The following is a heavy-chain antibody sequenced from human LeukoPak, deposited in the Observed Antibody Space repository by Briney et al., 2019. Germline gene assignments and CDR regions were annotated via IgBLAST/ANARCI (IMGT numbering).Heavy chain of an antibody. CDR2: ISGSGGST. J-gene: IGHJ4*02. CDR1: GFTFSSYG. Sequence: PGGSLRLSCAASGFTFSSYGMSWVRQAPGKGLEWVAAISGSGGSTYYADSVKGRFTISRDNSKNTLYLQMNSLRAEDTAVYYCAKKMGRIAAAGTDYWGQGTLVTVSS. V-gene: IGHV3-23*01. D-gene: IGHD6-13*01. CDR3: AKKMGRIAAAGTDY.